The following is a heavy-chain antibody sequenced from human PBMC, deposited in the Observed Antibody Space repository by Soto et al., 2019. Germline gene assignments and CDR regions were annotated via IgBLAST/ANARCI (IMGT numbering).Heavy chain of an antibody. CDR2: IIPIFGTA. V-gene: IGHV1-69*01. CDR1: GGIFTRYD. D-gene: IGHD2-15*01. Sequence: QVQLVQSGAEVKKPGSSVKVSCKASGGIFTRYDIRWVRQAPGQGLEWMGAIIPIFGTANYAQKFQGRLTITADASASTVYMELSSLRSEDTAIYYCANNEGRDVSNFDYWGQGTLVTVSS. J-gene: IGHJ4*02. CDR3: ANNEGRDVSNFDY.